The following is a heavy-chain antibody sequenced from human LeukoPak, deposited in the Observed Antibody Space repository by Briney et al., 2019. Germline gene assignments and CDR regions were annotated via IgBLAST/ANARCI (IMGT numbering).Heavy chain of an antibody. CDR1: GFTFSDYY. CDR3: ARVVLVRGVIISYYYGMDV. V-gene: IGHV3-11*01. J-gene: IGHJ6*02. CDR2: ISSSGSTI. D-gene: IGHD3-10*01. Sequence: GGSLRLSCAASGFTFSDYYMSWIRQAPGKGLEWVSYISSSGSTIYYADSVKGRFTISRDNAKNSLYLQMNSLRAEDTAVYYCARVVLVRGVIISYYYGMDVWGQGTTVTVSS.